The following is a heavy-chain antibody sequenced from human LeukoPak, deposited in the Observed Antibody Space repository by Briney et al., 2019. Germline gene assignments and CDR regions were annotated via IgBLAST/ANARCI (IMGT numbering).Heavy chain of an antibody. Sequence: PGGSLRLSCAASGFTFSSYEMNWVRQAPGKGLEWVSYISSSSNTMYYADSVKGRFTISRDNSKNTLSLQMNSLRAEDTAVYYCARGHSGYDPWGQGTLVTVSS. CDR3: ARGHSGYDP. J-gene: IGHJ5*02. D-gene: IGHD5-12*01. CDR1: GFTFSSYE. V-gene: IGHV3-48*01. CDR2: ISSSSNTM.